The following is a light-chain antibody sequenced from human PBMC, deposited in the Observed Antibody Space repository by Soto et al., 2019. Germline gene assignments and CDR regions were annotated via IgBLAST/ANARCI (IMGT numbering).Light chain of an antibody. V-gene: IGKV1-5*01. CDR3: QQGT. CDR1: QSVSMW. Sequence: TQLTQSPSTLSASVGDRVTITCRASQSVSMWFAWYQQKPGKAPRLLIYDASNLESGVPSRFSGSGSGTEFTLTISSLQPEDFATYYCQQGTFGGGTKVDIK. CDR2: DAS. J-gene: IGKJ4*01.